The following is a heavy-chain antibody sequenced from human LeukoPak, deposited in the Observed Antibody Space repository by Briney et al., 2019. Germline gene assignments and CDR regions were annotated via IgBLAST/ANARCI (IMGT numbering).Heavy chain of an antibody. CDR1: GFTFSSYI. CDR3: ARDFGYCGGDCYLVDAFDI. V-gene: IGHV3-48*02. D-gene: IGHD2-21*01. CDR2: ISSSSSTI. Sequence: PGGSLRLSCAASGFTFSSYIMNWVRQAPGKGLEWVSYISSSSSTIYYADSVKGRFTISRDNAKNSLYLQMNSLRDEDTAVYYCARDFGYCGGDCYLVDAFDIWGQGTMVTVSS. J-gene: IGHJ3*02.